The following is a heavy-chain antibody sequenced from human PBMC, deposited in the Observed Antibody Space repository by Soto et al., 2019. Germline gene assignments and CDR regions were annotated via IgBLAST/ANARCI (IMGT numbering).Heavy chain of an antibody. J-gene: IGHJ4*02. CDR1: GFTFNNGW. CDR2: IKSRIAGGTT. D-gene: IGHD2-15*01. V-gene: IGHV3-15*01. CDR3: TTDSTHTFCDGGPCYSVQTKLRDS. Sequence: EVQLVESGGGLVKPGGSLRLSCAASGFTFNNGWMSWVRQAPGKGLVWVGRIKSRIAGGTTDYSAPVQGRFTISRDASKDTLYLQMTSLKTENTAVYYCTTDSTHTFCDGGPCYSVQTKLRDSWGQGALVTVSS.